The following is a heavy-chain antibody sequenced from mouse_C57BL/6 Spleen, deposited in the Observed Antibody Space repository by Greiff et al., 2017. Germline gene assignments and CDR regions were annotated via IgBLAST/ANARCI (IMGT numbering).Heavy chain of an antibody. D-gene: IGHD1-1*01. CDR3: ARSRYYGSDY. V-gene: IGHV1-76*01. J-gene: IGHJ2*01. Sequence: QVQLQQSGAELVRPGASVKLSCKASGYTFTDYYINWVKQRPGQGLEWIARIYPGSGNTYYNEKFKGKATLTAEKSSSTAYMQLSILTSEDSAVYFCARSRYYGSDYWGQGTTLTVSS. CDR1: GYTFTDYY. CDR2: IYPGSGNT.